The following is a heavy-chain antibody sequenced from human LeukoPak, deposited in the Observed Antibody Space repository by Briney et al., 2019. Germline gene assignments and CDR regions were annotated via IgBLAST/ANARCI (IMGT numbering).Heavy chain of an antibody. J-gene: IGHJ4*02. CDR2: IYYSGST. D-gene: IGHD3-10*01. V-gene: IGHV4-30-4*01. Sequence: PSETLSLTCTVSGGSLSSGDYYWRWIRQPPGKGLEWIGYIYYSGSTYYNPSLKSRVTISVDTSKNQFSLKLSSVTAADTAVYYCAREGYYGSGELHFDYWGQGTLVTVSS. CDR3: AREGYYGSGELHFDY. CDR1: GGSLSSGDYY.